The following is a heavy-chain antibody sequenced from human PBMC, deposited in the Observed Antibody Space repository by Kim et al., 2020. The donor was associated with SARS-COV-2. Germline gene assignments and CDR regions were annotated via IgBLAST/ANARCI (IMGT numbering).Heavy chain of an antibody. CDR2: TGGT. V-gene: IGHV1-2*02. J-gene: IGHJ4*02. Sequence: TGGTNYAQNSRGRVTMTRDTSISAAYMDLSSLRSDDTAVYFCARGVPPDYWGQGTLVTVSS. CDR3: ARGVPPDY.